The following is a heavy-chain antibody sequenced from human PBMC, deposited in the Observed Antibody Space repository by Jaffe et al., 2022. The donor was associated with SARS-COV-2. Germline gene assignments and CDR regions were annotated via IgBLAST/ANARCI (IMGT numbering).Heavy chain of an antibody. J-gene: IGHJ6*02. CDR3: ARYCSSTSCHIYGMDV. CDR2: IYTSGST. V-gene: IGHV4-61*02. CDR1: GGSISSGSYY. Sequence: QVQLQESGPGLVKPSQTLSLTCTVSGGSISSGSYYWSWIRQPAGKGLEWIGRIYTSGSTNYNPSLKSRVTISVDTSKNQFSLKLSSVTAADTAVYYCARYCSSTSCHIYGMDVWGQGTTVTVSS. D-gene: IGHD2-2*01.